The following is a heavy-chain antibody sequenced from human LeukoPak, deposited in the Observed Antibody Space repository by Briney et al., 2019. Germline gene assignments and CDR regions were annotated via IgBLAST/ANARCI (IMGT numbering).Heavy chain of an antibody. CDR1: GGSISSGGYY. CDR3: ARGSVHTPYYYYGMDV. V-gene: IGHV4-31*03. Sequence: SQTLSLTCTVSGGSISSGGYYWSWIRQHPGKGLEWIGYIYYSGSTYYNPSLKSRVTISVDTSKNQFSLKLSSVTAADTAVYYCARGSVHTPYYYYGMDVWGQGTTVTVSS. CDR2: IYYSGST. J-gene: IGHJ6*02. D-gene: IGHD2-15*01.